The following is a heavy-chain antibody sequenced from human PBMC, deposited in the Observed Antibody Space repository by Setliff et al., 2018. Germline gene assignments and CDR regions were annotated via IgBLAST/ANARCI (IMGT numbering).Heavy chain of an antibody. Sequence: GASVKVSCKASGYTFTGYYMHWVRQAPGQGLEWMGWINPNSGGTNYAQKFQGWVTMTRDTSISTAYMELSRLRSDDTAVYYCARAPGIQPYYYYGMDVWGQGTTVTVSS. D-gene: IGHD5-18*01. CDR1: GYTFTGYY. CDR2: INPNSGGT. V-gene: IGHV1-2*04. CDR3: ARAPGIQPYYYYGMDV. J-gene: IGHJ6*02.